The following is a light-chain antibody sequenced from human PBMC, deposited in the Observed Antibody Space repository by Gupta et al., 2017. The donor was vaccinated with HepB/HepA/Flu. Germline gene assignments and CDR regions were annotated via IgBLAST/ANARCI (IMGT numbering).Light chain of an antibody. J-gene: IGLJ2*01. CDR1: SSDAGRYNL. CDR2: EVS. V-gene: IGLV2-23*02. Sequence: ALLLPASGSGSPGRAVTLSRPGDSSDAGRYNLVSWYQQYPGKAPKLMIYEVSKRPSGVSNRFSGSKSGNTASLTISGLQAEDEADYYCCSYAGSSTFVVFGGGTKLTVL. CDR3: CSYAGSSTFVV.